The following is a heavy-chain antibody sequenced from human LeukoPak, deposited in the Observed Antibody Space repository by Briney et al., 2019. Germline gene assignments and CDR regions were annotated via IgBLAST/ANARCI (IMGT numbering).Heavy chain of an antibody. D-gene: IGHD3-22*01. Sequence: GRSLRLSCAASGFTFSSYGTHWVRQAPGKGLEWVAVISYDGSNKYYADSVKGRFTISRDNSKNTLYLQMNSLRAEDTAVYYCHFNYYDSSGYQFDYWGQGTLVTVSS. J-gene: IGHJ4*02. CDR2: ISYDGSNK. V-gene: IGHV3-30*03. CDR1: GFTFSSYG. CDR3: HFNYYDSSGYQFDY.